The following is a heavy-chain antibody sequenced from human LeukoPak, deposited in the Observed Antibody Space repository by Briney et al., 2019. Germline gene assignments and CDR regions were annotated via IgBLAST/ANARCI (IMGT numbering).Heavy chain of an antibody. D-gene: IGHD6-19*01. CDR2: INHSGIT. V-gene: IGHV4-34*01. J-gene: IGHJ4*02. CDR1: GGSFSDYY. CDR3: ASDTVAGAG. Sequence: SETLSLTCAVFGGSFSDYYWSWIRQPPGKGLEWIGEINHSGITNYNPSLKSRVTISADTSKNQFSLKLSSVTAADTSVYYCASDTVAGAGWGQGTLVTVSS.